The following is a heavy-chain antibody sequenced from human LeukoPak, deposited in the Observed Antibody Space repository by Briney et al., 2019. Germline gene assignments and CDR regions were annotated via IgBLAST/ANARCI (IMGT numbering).Heavy chain of an antibody. CDR2: IFHSGVS. CDR3: ARSRSHPGFLDSTGAFVGPRSGADW. V-gene: IGHV4-31*03. J-gene: IGHJ1*01. D-gene: IGHD6-19*01. Sequence: SETLSLTCSVSGGPISSGTFYWIWIRQRPEMGLNWFGYIFHSGVSYYNPSLKSRLTLSNATSKHQFSLQLTSVTPADTAVYYCARSRSHPGFLDSTGAFVGPRSGADWWGQGTRVTVSS. CDR1: GGPISSGTFY.